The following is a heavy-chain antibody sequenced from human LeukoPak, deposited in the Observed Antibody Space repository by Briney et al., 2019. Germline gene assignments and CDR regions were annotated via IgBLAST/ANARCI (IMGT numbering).Heavy chain of an antibody. CDR3: AREYPALNWEHSHNWFDP. CDR1: GYTFTGYY. CDR2: INPNSGGT. V-gene: IGHV1-2*02. J-gene: IGHJ5*02. Sequence: GASVKVSCKASGYTFTGYYMHWVRQAPGQGLEWMGWINPNSGGTNYAQKFQGRVTMTRDTSISTAYMELSRLRSDDTAVYYCAREYPALNWEHSHNWFDPWGQGTLVTVSS. D-gene: IGHD7-27*01.